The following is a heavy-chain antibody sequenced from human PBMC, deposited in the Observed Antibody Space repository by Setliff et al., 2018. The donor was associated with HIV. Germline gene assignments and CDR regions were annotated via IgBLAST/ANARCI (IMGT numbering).Heavy chain of an antibody. CDR1: GFTLGSYG. Sequence: GGSLRLSCTPSGFTLGSYGMHWVRQAPGKGLEWVANIWYDGSEKYYGDSVKGRFTISRDNPKNSVYLQMSGLRVEDTAVYYCARDPHYYDSSGYYSMFDIWGQGTTVTVSS. CDR2: IWYDGSEK. J-gene: IGHJ6*02. CDR3: ARDPHYYDSSGYYSMFDI. V-gene: IGHV3-33*01. D-gene: IGHD3-22*01.